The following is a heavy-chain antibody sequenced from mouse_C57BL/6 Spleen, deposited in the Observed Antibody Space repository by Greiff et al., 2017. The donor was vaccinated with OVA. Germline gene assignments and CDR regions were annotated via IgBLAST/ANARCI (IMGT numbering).Heavy chain of an antibody. Sequence: QVQLKESGPGLVQPSQSLSITCTVSGFSLTSYGVHWVRQSPGKGLEWLGVIWRGGSTDYNAAFMSRLSITKDNSKSQVFFKMNSLQADDTAIYYCAKTYYDYDVGYFDYWGQGTTLTVSS. CDR3: AKTYYDYDVGYFDY. V-gene: IGHV2-5*01. D-gene: IGHD2-4*01. CDR1: GFSLTSYG. J-gene: IGHJ2*01. CDR2: IWRGGST.